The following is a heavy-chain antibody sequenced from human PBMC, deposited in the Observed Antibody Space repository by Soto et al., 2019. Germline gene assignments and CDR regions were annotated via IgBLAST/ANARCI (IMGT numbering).Heavy chain of an antibody. CDR3: ARSSGWRQVVGYQYGLDV. Sequence: QVQLVESGGGLVKPGGSLRLSCAVSGFTVSDHYMTWIRQAPGKGLELVSYISGSGNYTNYADSVKGRFIISRDIAQNSLWLQINRLRAEDTAVYYCARSSGWRQVVGYQYGLDVWGQGTAVTVSS. J-gene: IGHJ6*02. CDR2: ISGSGNYT. D-gene: IGHD3-22*01. CDR1: GFTVSDHY. V-gene: IGHV3-11*06.